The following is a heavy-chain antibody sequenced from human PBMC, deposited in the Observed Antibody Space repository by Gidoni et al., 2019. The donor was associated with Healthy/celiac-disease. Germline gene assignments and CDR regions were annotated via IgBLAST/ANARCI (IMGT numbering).Heavy chain of an antibody. J-gene: IGHJ4*02. CDR3: ARHSQGWSLDY. CDR2: ISGSGGST. D-gene: IGHD2-15*01. V-gene: IGHV3-23*01. Sequence: VRQAPGKGLEWVSAISGSGGSTYYADSVKGRFTISRDNSKITLYLQMNSLRAEDTAVYYCARHSQGWSLDYWGQGTLVTVSS.